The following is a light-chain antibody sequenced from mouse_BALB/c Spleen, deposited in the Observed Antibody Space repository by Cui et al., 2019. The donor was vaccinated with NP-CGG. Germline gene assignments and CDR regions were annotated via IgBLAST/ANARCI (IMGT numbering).Light chain of an antibody. CDR2: GTN. CDR3: ALWYSNHWV. J-gene: IGLJ1*01. CDR1: TVTVTTSNY. V-gene: IGLV1*01. Sequence: QAVVTQESALTTSPGETVTLTCRSSTVTVTTSNYANWVQEKPDHLFTGLMGGTNNRAPGVPARFSGSLIGGKAALTITGAQTEDEAIYFCALWYSNHWVFGGGTKLTVL.